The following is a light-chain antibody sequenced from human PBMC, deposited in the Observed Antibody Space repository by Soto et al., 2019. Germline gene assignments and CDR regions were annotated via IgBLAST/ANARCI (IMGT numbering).Light chain of an antibody. CDR3: MQGIP. CDR1: HSLVYSDGNTY. J-gene: IGKJ4*01. V-gene: IGKV2-30*01. CDR2: KVS. Sequence: VMTQSPLSLPVTLGQPASISCRSSHSLVYSDGNTYLNWCQQRPGQSPRRQIHKVSNRDSGVPERFSGSGSGTDFTLKISRVEAEDVGVYYCMQGIPFGGGTKVEIK.